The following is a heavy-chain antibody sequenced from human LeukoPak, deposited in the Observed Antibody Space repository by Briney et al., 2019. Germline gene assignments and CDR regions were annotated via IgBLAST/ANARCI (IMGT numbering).Heavy chain of an antibody. Sequence: SETLSLTCTVSGGSISGYYWSWIRQPPGKGLEWIGYIYYRGSTNYNPSLMSRASISVDTSKNQFSLKLDSLTAADTAVYYCVRRGVLWFGELSYYYFDLWGRGTLVTVSS. D-gene: IGHD3-10*01. CDR1: GGSISGYY. CDR2: IYYRGST. V-gene: IGHV4-59*01. J-gene: IGHJ2*01. CDR3: VRRGVLWFGELSYYYFDL.